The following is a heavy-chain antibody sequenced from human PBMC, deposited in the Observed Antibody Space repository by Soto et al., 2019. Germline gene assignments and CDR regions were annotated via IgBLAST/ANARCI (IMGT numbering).Heavy chain of an antibody. D-gene: IGHD2-15*01. Sequence: QVQLVQSGAEVKKPGASVKVSCKASGYTFRSCGITWVRQAPGRGLEWMGWISAYNGNTTYAQNLQGRVTMTTDTSTTTAYMELRSLRSDDTALYYCARVPGYCSGGSCYAVDPWGQGTLVTVSS. CDR1: GYTFRSCG. V-gene: IGHV1-18*04. J-gene: IGHJ5*02. CDR2: ISAYNGNT. CDR3: ARVPGYCSGGSCYAVDP.